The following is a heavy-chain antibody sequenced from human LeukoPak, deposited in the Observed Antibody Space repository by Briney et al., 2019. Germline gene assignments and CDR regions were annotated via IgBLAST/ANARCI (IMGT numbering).Heavy chain of an antibody. CDR1: GFTINNYW. V-gene: IGHV3-7*01. Sequence: PGGSLRLSCAASGFTINNYWLSWVRQTPGKALEWLATMRPDGGEKYYVDSVKGRFTISRDNAKNSLYLQMNSLRAEDTAIYYCARDLSGPSVYWGQGTLVTVSS. CDR2: MRPDGGEK. D-gene: IGHD2-15*01. J-gene: IGHJ4*02. CDR3: ARDLSGPSVY.